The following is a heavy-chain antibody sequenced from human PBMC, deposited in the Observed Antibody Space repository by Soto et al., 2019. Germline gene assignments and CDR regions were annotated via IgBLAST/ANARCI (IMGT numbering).Heavy chain of an antibody. J-gene: IGHJ5*02. CDR1: GFTFSTDW. D-gene: IGHD3-10*01. CDR2: IKHDASDE. Sequence: EVQLVESGGGLVQPGESLRLSCEASGFTFSTDWMNGVRQAPGKGLECVANIKHDASDEYYVDSVKGRFTISRDNGKSSLYLQMSVLRAEDTAVYYCVRDVYGWGSFGTWGQGTLVTGSS. CDR3: VRDVYGWGSFGT. V-gene: IGHV3-7*01.